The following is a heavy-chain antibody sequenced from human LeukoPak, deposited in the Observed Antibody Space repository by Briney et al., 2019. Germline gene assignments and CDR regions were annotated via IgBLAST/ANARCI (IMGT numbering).Heavy chain of an antibody. D-gene: IGHD4-11*01. Sequence: SETLSLTCTVSGGSIPSGGYYWSWLRQRPGKGLEGIGHIYHTGSTYYNSSLKSRLSMSVDTSKNEFSLSLHSVTVADTAVYYCARGGVVTTTPRFDPWGQGILVTVSS. CDR3: ARGGVVTTTPRFDP. CDR1: GGSIPSGGYY. J-gene: IGHJ5*02. CDR2: IYHTGST. V-gene: IGHV4-31*03.